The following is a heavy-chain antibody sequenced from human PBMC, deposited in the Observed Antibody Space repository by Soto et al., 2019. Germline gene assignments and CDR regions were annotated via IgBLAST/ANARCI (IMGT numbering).Heavy chain of an antibody. CDR2: IGGSGSPT. Sequence: PGGSLRLSCAASGFTFSSYAMTWVRQAPGRGLEWVSSIGGSGSPTYYSGSVKGRFTISRDNSKNTLYLQMDSLRAEDTGIYYCARIWSGLEYWGQGTLVTVSS. CDR1: GFTFSSYA. V-gene: IGHV3-23*01. D-gene: IGHD3-16*01. J-gene: IGHJ4*02. CDR3: ARIWSGLEY.